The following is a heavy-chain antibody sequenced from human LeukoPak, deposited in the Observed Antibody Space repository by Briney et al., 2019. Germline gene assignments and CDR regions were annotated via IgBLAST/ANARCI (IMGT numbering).Heavy chain of an antibody. CDR1: GGSISSGGYS. D-gene: IGHD5-18*01. CDR2: IYHNGNT. V-gene: IGHV4-30-2*01. CDR3: ASGGYSYGFDY. Sequence: SETLSLTCAVSGGSISSGGYSWSWIRQPPGKGLEWIGYIYHNGNTYYSPSLKSRVTISVDRSKNQLSLKLSSVTAADTAMYYCASGGYSYGFDYWGQGTLVTVSS. J-gene: IGHJ4*02.